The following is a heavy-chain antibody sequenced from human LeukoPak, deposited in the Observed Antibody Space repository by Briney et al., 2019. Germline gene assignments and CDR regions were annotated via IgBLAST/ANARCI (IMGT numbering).Heavy chain of an antibody. CDR1: GFTFRNFG. CDR3: AKPGRYFEDPFDV. Sequence: PGGSLRLSCAASGFTFRNFGMHWVRQAPGKGLQWVAFIRSDGINEYYAGSVRARFTISRDNSRNTLFLQTNSLRVEDTALYFCAKPGRYFEDPFDVWGRGTMVLVSS. D-gene: IGHD3-9*01. J-gene: IGHJ3*01. V-gene: IGHV3-30*02. CDR2: IRSDGINE.